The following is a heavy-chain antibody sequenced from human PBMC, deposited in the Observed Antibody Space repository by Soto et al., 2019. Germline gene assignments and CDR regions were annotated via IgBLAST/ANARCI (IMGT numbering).Heavy chain of an antibody. CDR1: GGSFSGYY. CDR2: INHSGST. Sequence: SETLSLTCAVYGGSFSGYYWSWIRQPPGKGLEWIGEINHSGSTNYNPSLKSRVTISVDTSKNQFSLKLSSVTAADTAVYYCARQRIPSGSYYAKDYYYYGMDVWGQGTTVTVSS. CDR3: ARQRIPSGSYYAKDYYYYGMDV. D-gene: IGHD1-26*01. V-gene: IGHV4-34*01. J-gene: IGHJ6*02.